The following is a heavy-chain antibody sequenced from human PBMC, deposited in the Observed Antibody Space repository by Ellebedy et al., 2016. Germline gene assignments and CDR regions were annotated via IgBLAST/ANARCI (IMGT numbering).Heavy chain of an antibody. J-gene: IGHJ2*01. Sequence: GGSLRLSCEASGFTFSSHAMSWVRQAPGKGPEWVSAVVGSGERTFYADSVKGRFTISRDNARNSLFLQMNSLRVEDTAVYYCARDRRYFDLWGRGTLVTVSS. CDR2: VVGSGERT. CDR3: ARDRRYFDL. CDR1: GFTFSSHA. V-gene: IGHV3-23*01.